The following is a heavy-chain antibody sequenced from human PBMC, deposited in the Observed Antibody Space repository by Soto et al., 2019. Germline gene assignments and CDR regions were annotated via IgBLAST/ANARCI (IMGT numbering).Heavy chain of an antibody. CDR2: IYYSGTT. CDR1: GGSIRSSSHY. J-gene: IGHJ6*02. D-gene: IGHD3-10*01. V-gene: IGHV4-61*05. Sequence: PSETLSLTCTVSGGSIRSSSHYWSWIRQHPGKGLEWIGYIYYSGTTNYNPSLKSRVTISVDTSKNQFSLKLSSVTAADTAVYYCARGNYYGSGSYYKPIRLYYYYGMDVWGQGTTVTVSS. CDR3: ARGNYYGSGSYYKPIRLYYYYGMDV.